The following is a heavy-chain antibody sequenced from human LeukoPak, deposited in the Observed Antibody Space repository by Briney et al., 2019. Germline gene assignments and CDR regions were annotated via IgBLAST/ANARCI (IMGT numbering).Heavy chain of an antibody. J-gene: IGHJ4*02. V-gene: IGHV4-38-2*01. CDR1: GYSISSGYY. D-gene: IGHD3-16*02. CDR3: ARRLVVLQGFDY. Sequence: SETLSLTCAVSGYSISSGYYWGWIRQPPGKGLEWIGSIYHTGSTYYNPSLKSRVTISVDTSKNQFSLKLSSVTAADTAVYYCARRLVVLQGFDYWGQGTLVTVSS. CDR2: IYHTGST.